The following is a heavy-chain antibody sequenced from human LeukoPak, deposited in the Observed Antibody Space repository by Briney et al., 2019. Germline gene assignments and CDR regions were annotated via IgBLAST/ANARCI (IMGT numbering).Heavy chain of an antibody. CDR3: ARDERGATPFDY. D-gene: IGHD1-26*01. CDR2: ISYDGSNK. CDR1: GFTFSSYA. V-gene: IGHV3-30-3*01. Sequence: GGSLRLSCAASGFTFSSYAMHWVRQAPGKGLEWVAVISYDGSNKYYADSVKGRFTISRDNSKNTLYLQMNSLRAEDTAVYYCARDERGATPFDYWGQGTLVTVSS. J-gene: IGHJ4*02.